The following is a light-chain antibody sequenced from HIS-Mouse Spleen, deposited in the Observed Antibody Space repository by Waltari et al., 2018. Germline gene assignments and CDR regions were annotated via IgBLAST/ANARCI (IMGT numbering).Light chain of an antibody. CDR1: KLGDKY. V-gene: IGLV3-1*01. J-gene: IGLJ2*01. CDR3: QAWDSSTDVV. Sequence: SYELTQPPSVSVSPGQTASITCSGDKLGDKYACWYQQKPGQSPVLVIYQDSKRPSGIPERFSGSKSGNTATLTISGTQAMDEAYYYCQAWDSSTDVVFGGGTKLTVL. CDR2: QDS.